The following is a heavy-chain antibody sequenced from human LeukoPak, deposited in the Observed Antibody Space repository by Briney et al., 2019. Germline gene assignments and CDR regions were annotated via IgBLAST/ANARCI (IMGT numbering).Heavy chain of an antibody. CDR2: INHSGST. CDR3: ARGLGSSGWYDQDY. J-gene: IGHJ4*02. V-gene: IGHV4-34*01. CDR1: GGSFSGYY. Sequence: SETLPLTCAVYGGSFSGYYWSWIRQPPGKGLEWIGEINHSGSTNYNPSLKSRVTISVDTSKNQFSLKLSSVTAADTAVYYCARGLGSSGWYDQDYWGQGTLVTVSS. D-gene: IGHD6-19*01.